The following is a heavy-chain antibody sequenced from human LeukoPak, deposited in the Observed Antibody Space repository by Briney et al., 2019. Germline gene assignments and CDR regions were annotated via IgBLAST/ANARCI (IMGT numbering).Heavy chain of an antibody. CDR3: ARDLCSTTSCLDY. J-gene: IGHJ4*02. CDR1: GFTLSTYW. Sequence: GGSLRLSCAASGFTLSTYWMSWVRQAPGKGLEWVAVIWYDESKKYYADSVKGRFTISRDTSKNTLYLQMSSLRAEDTAVYYCARDLCSTTSCLDYWGQGTLVTVSS. V-gene: IGHV3-33*08. D-gene: IGHD2-2*01. CDR2: IWYDESKK.